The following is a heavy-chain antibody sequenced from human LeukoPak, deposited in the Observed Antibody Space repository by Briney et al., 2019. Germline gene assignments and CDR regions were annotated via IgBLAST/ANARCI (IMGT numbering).Heavy chain of an antibody. CDR2: IIPIFGTA. Sequence: GASVKVSCKASGYTFTSYATSWVRQAPGQGLEWMGGIIPIFGTANYAQKFQGRVTITADESTSTAYMELSSLRSEDTAVYYCARDDSSSWSNWFDPWGQGTLVTVSS. V-gene: IGHV1-69*13. CDR3: ARDDSSSWSNWFDP. CDR1: GYTFTSYA. D-gene: IGHD6-13*01. J-gene: IGHJ5*02.